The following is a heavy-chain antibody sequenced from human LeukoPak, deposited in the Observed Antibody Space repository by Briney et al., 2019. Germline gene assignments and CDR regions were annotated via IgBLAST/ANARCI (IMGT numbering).Heavy chain of an antibody. Sequence: SETLSLTCAVYGGSFSGYYWSWIRQPPGKGLEWIGEINHSGSTNYNSSLKSRVTISVDTSKNQFSLKLSSVTAADTAVYYCARVGGRYCSSTSCHNWFDPWGQGTLVTVSS. D-gene: IGHD2-2*01. V-gene: IGHV4-34*01. CDR2: INHSGST. CDR1: GGSFSGYY. CDR3: ARVGGRYCSSTSCHNWFDP. J-gene: IGHJ5*02.